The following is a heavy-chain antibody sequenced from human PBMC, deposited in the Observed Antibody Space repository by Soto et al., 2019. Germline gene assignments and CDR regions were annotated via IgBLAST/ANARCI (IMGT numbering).Heavy chain of an antibody. D-gene: IGHD1-26*01. CDR2: IVSGGST. CDR1: GFKVGSSY. V-gene: IGHV3-53*01. Sequence: EVQVVESGGDLIQPGGSLRLSCAASGFKVGSSYVTWVRQAPGEGLEWVSVIVSGGSTHYADSVTGRFSVSRDVSNNTVYLHMSNLRAEDTAVHFCATDSRNVGIGYFDSWGLGTLVTVSS. CDR3: ATDSRNVGIGYFDS. J-gene: IGHJ4*02.